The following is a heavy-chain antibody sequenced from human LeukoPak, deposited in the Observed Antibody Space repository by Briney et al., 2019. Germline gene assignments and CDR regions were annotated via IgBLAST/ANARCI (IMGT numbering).Heavy chain of an antibody. D-gene: IGHD6-19*01. CDR3: ARGRAHELHSGWYLPFDY. J-gene: IGHJ4*02. CDR2: ISSSSSYI. Sequence: GGSLRLSCAASGFTFSSYSLSWVRQAPGKGLEWVSSISSSSSYIYYADSVKGRFTISRDNAKNSLYVQMNSLRAEDTAVYYCARGRAHELHSGWYLPFDYWGQGTLVTVSS. V-gene: IGHV3-21*01. CDR1: GFTFSSYS.